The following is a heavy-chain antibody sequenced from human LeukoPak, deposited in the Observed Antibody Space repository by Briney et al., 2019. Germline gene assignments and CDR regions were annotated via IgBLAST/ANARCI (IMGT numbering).Heavy chain of an antibody. V-gene: IGHV5-51*01. D-gene: IGHD3-22*01. Sequence: GESLKISCKGSGYSFTSYWIGWVRQMPGKGLEWMGIIYPGDSDTRYSPSFQGQVTISADKSISTAYLQWSSLKASDTAMYYCARHYDRSGYVYYFDYWGQGTPVTVSS. CDR2: IYPGDSDT. CDR3: ARHYDRSGYVYYFDY. J-gene: IGHJ4*02. CDR1: GYSFTSYW.